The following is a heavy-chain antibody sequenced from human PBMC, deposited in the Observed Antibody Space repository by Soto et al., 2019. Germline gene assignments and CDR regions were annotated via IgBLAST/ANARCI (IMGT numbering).Heavy chain of an antibody. V-gene: IGHV2-70*11. Sequence: SGPTLVNPTQTLTLTCTFCGFSLSTSGMCVSWIRQPPGKALEWLARIDWDDDKYYSTSLKTRLTISKDTSKNQVVLTMTNMDPVDTATYYCARTIANYGDYRTNYFDYWGQGTLVTVSS. CDR3: ARTIANYGDYRTNYFDY. CDR2: IDWDDDK. D-gene: IGHD4-17*01. J-gene: IGHJ4*02. CDR1: GFSLSTSGMC.